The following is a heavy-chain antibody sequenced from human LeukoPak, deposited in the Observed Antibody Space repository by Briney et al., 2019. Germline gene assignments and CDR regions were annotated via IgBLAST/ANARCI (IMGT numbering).Heavy chain of an antibody. D-gene: IGHD6-13*01. Sequence: GGSLRLSCAASGFTFSSYAMSWIRQAPGKGLEWVSAISGSGGSTYYADSVKGRFTISRDNSKNTLYLQMNGLRAEDTAVYYCAKAVSAVGYYYMDVWGKGTTVTVSS. CDR2: ISGSGGST. CDR1: GFTFSSYA. J-gene: IGHJ6*03. CDR3: AKAVSAVGYYYMDV. V-gene: IGHV3-23*01.